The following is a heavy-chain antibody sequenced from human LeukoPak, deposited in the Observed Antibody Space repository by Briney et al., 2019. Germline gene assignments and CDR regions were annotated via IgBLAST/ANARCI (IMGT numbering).Heavy chain of an antibody. D-gene: IGHD3-10*01. CDR2: IAGGDDR. CDR3: AKLLWFGDLGGGPFDI. Sequence: GGSLRLSCAASGFIFSPYAMSWVRQAPGKGLEWVAGIAGGDDRFYADSVKGRFSISRDNSKNTVDLQMNSLRVEDTAVYYCAKLLWFGDLGGGPFDIWGQGTMVTVSS. CDR1: GFIFSPYA. V-gene: IGHV3-23*01. J-gene: IGHJ3*02.